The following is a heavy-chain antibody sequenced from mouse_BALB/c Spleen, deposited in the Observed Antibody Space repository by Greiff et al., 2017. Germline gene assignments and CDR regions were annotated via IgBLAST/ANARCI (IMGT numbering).Heavy chain of an antibody. CDR1: GYTFTDYW. V-gene: IGHV1-69*01. D-gene: IGHD1-1*01. CDR2: IDTSDSYT. J-gene: IGHJ4*01. CDR3: ARRGVVATYYAMDY. Sequence: VQLQQPGAELVMPGASVKMSCKASGYTFTDYWMHWVKQRPGQGLEWIGAIDTSDSYTSYNQKFKGKATLTVDESSSTAYMQLSSLTSEDSAVYYCARRGVVATYYAMDYWGQGTSVTVSS.